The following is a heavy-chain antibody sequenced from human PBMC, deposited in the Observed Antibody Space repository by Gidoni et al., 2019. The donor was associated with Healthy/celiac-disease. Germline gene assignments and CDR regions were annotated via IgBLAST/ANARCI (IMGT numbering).Heavy chain of an antibody. J-gene: IGHJ5*02. CDR2: SIPIFGTA. Sequence: QVQLVQSGAEVKTPGSSVKVSCKASGGTFSSYAISWVRQAPGQGLEWMGGSIPIFGTANYAQKFQGRVTITADKSTSTAYMELSSLRSEDTAVYYCARSETVVVTAVHPPWFDPWGQGTLVTVSS. D-gene: IGHD2-21*02. V-gene: IGHV1-69*06. CDR1: GGTFSSYA. CDR3: ARSETVVVTAVHPPWFDP.